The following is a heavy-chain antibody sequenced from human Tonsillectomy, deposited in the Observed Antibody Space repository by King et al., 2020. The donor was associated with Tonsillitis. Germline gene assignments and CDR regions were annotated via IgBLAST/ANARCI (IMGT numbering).Heavy chain of an antibody. Sequence: VQLVESGGGLVQPGGSLRLSCAASGFIFSSYEMNWVRQAPGKGLEWVSYISSSGSTIHYADSVKGLFTISRDNAKNSLHLQMNSLRAEDTAVYYWAREPRLLWFGEITPGAFDIWGQGTMVTVSS. V-gene: IGHV3-48*03. CDR3: AREPRLLWFGEITPGAFDI. CDR1: GFIFSSYE. D-gene: IGHD3-10*01. J-gene: IGHJ3*02. CDR2: ISSSGSTI.